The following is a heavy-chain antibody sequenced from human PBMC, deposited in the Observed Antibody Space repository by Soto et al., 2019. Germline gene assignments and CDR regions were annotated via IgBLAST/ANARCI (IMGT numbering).Heavy chain of an antibody. CDR3: ASGYTYGSGY. CDR1: GYSFSDFY. D-gene: IGHD5-18*01. CDR2: ISSDSTDT. J-gene: IGHJ4*02. Sequence: GGSLRLSCAASGYSFSDFYMSWIRQAPGKGLEWISHISSDSTDTKYADSVKGRFTISRDNSKNSLYLQMNSLRAEDAALYYCASGYTYGSGYWGQGTLVTVSS. V-gene: IGHV3-11*03.